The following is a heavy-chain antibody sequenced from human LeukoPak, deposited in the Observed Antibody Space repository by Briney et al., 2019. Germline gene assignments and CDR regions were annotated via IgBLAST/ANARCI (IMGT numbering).Heavy chain of an antibody. J-gene: IGHJ3*02. D-gene: IGHD6-13*01. CDR1: GYTLTELS. V-gene: IGHV1-69*13. CDR3: AREVRQQLEPGAFDI. CDR2: IIPIFGTA. Sequence: SVKVSCKVSGYTLTELSMHWVRQAPGKGLEWMGGIIPIFGTANYAQKFQGRVTITADESTSTAYVELSSLRSEDTAVYYCAREVRQQLEPGAFDIWGQGTMVTVSS.